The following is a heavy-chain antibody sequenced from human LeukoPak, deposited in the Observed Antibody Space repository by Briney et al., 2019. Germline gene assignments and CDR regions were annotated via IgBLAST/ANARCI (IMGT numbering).Heavy chain of an antibody. Sequence: GASVKVSCKASGYIFTSYYMHWVRQAPGQGLEWMGIINPSGGSTSYAQKFQGRVTMTRDMSTSTVYMELSSLRSEDTAVYYCAREATGDQDFDYWGQGTLVTVSS. CDR2: INPSGGST. J-gene: IGHJ4*02. CDR1: GYIFTSYY. V-gene: IGHV1-46*01. CDR3: AREATGDQDFDY. D-gene: IGHD7-27*01.